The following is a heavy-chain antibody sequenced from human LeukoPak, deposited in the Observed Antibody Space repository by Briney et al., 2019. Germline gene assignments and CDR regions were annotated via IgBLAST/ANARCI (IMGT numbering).Heavy chain of an antibody. Sequence: GRSLRLSCAASGFTFDDYAMHWVRQAPGKGLEWVSTISGSGGTTYYADSVKGRFTISRDNSKNTLNLQMNSLRAGDTATYYCAKGQDFDFWSGMHLDSWGQGTLVTVSS. J-gene: IGHJ4*02. D-gene: IGHD3-3*01. CDR3: AKGQDFDFWSGMHLDS. CDR1: GFTFDDYA. CDR2: ISGSGGTT. V-gene: IGHV3-23*01.